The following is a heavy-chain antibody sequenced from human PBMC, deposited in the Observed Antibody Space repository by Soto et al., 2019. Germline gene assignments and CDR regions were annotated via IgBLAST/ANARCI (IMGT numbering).Heavy chain of an antibody. CDR3: ATDHQGRLTRYFYL. J-gene: IGHJ2*01. D-gene: IGHD2-2*01. CDR1: GYTLTELS. Sequence: ASGKVSCKVSGYTLTELSMHWVRQAPGKGLEWMGGFDPEDGETIYAQKFQGRVTMTEDTSTDTAYMELSSLRSEDTAVYYCATDHQGRLTRYFYLWRRGTLVPVSS. V-gene: IGHV1-24*01. CDR2: FDPEDGET.